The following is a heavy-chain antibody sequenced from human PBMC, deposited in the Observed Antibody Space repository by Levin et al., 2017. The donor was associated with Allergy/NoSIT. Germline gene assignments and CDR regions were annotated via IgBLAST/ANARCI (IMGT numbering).Heavy chain of an antibody. Sequence: SQTLSLTCAVYGGSFSGYYWSWIRQPPGKGLEWIGEINHSGSTNYNPSLKSRVTISVDTSKNQFSLKLSSVTAADTAVYYCARLTARMVRGVISGGFDYWGQGTLVTVSS. CDR1: GGSFSGYY. V-gene: IGHV4-34*01. D-gene: IGHD3-10*01. J-gene: IGHJ4*02. CDR2: INHSGST. CDR3: ARLTARMVRGVISGGFDY.